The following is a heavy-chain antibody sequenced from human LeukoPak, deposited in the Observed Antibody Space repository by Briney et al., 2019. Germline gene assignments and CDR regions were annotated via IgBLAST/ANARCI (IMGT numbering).Heavy chain of an antibody. CDR2: INHSGST. J-gene: IGHJ6*03. D-gene: IGHD1-1*01. Sequence: SETLSLTCAVYGGSFSGYYWSWIRQPPGKGLEWIGEINHSGSTNYNPSLKSRVTISVDTSKNQFSLKLRSVTAADTAVYYCARGPPQLYYMDVWGKGTTVTVSS. V-gene: IGHV4-34*01. CDR3: ARGPPQLYYMDV. CDR1: GGSFSGYY.